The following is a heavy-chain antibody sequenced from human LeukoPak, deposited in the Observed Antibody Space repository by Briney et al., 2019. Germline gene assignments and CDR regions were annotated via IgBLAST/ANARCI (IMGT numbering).Heavy chain of an antibody. D-gene: IGHD6-19*01. V-gene: IGHV4-30-4*01. CDR3: VKGSDWYYFDF. J-gene: IGHJ4*02. Sequence: SETLSLTCTVSGGSFSSGDYYWSWIRQPPGKGLEWIGYIDYSGSTCYNPSLTSRVTISLDTSKNRFSLELSSVTAADTAVFYCVKGSDWYYFDFWGQETLVTVSS. CDR2: IDYSGST. CDR1: GGSFSSGDYY.